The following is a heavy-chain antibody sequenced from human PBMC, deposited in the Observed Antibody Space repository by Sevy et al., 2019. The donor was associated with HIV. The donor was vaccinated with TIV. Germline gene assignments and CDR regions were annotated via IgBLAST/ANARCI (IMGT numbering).Heavy chain of an antibody. CDR2: ISHSGGST. J-gene: IGHJ6*02. V-gene: IGHV3-23*01. CDR1: GFTFSSYA. CDR3: AKGTLVVPAVIYYYYGMDV. D-gene: IGHD2-2*02. Sequence: GGSLRLSCAASGFTFSSYAMNWVRQAPGKGLEWVSAISHSGGSTYYADSVKGRFTISRDNSKNTRYLQMNSLRAEDTAVYYCAKGTLVVPAVIYYYYGMDVWGQGTTVTVSS.